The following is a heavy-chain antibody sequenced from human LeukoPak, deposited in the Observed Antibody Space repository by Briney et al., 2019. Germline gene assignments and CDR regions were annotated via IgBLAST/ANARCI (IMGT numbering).Heavy chain of an antibody. D-gene: IGHD3-9*01. CDR3: ARLGVLRYFDWLSSPSFDY. CDR2: INHSGST. J-gene: IGHJ4*02. V-gene: IGHV4-34*01. CDR1: GGSFSGYY. Sequence: SETLSLTCAVYGGSFSGYYWSWIRQPPGKGLEWIGEINHSGSTNYNPSLKSRVTTSGDTSKNQFSLKLSSVTAADTAVYYCARLGVLRYFDWLSSPSFDYWGQGTLVTVSS.